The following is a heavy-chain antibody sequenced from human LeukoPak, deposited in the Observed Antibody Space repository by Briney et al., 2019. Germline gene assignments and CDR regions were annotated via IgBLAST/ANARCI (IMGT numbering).Heavy chain of an antibody. J-gene: IGHJ6*02. D-gene: IGHD2-2*03. Sequence: ASVEVSCKASGYTFISYGINWVRQAPGQGLEWMGWISAYNDNTNHAQKFQDRVTMTTDISMRTAYMELRSLRSDDTAVYYCARDRRGYCYGTSCYSVSGMDVWGQGTTVTVSS. CDR3: ARDRRGYCYGTSCYSVSGMDV. CDR2: ISAYNDNT. CDR1: GYTFISYG. V-gene: IGHV1-18*01.